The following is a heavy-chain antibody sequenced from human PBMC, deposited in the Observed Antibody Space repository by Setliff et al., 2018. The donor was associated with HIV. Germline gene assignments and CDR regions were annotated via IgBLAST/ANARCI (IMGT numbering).Heavy chain of an antibody. V-gene: IGHV4-61*09. CDR2: IYTSGST. CDR3: ARKHLFNVFDY. J-gene: IGHJ4*02. Sequence: SETLSLTCAVSGFSISSGYYWGWIRQPAGKGLEWIGHIYTSGSTNYNPSLKSRVTISVHTSKNQFSLKLSSVTAADTAVYYCARKHLFNVFDYWGQGTLVTVSS. CDR1: GFSISSGYY. D-gene: IGHD2-8*01.